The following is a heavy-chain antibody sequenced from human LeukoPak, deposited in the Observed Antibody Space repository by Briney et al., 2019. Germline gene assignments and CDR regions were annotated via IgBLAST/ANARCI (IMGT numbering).Heavy chain of an antibody. Sequence: PGGSRRLSGAASGLIVSSNYMIWVRQAPGKGLEWVSVIYSGGSIYYADSVKGRFTISRDNSKNTLYLQMNSLRAEDTAVYYCARDPSRGLYYFDHWGQGTLVIVSS. J-gene: IGHJ4*02. CDR3: ARDPSRGLYYFDH. D-gene: IGHD3/OR15-3a*01. CDR2: IYSGGSI. CDR1: GLIVSSNY. V-gene: IGHV3-53*01.